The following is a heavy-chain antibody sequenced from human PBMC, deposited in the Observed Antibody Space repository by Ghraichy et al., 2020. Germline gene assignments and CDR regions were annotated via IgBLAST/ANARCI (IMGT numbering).Heavy chain of an antibody. V-gene: IGHV4-59*01. Sequence: SQTLSLTCTVSGASIRSYYWIWIRQPPGRGLEWIGYIYFSGSTDYNPSLKSRVSISMDTSKNQFSLKLNSVSAADTAVYYCARVGSGWLYWYFDLWGHGNLVTVSS. D-gene: IGHD6-19*01. CDR3: ARVGSGWLYWYFDL. CDR2: IYFSGST. J-gene: IGHJ2*01. CDR1: GASIRSYY.